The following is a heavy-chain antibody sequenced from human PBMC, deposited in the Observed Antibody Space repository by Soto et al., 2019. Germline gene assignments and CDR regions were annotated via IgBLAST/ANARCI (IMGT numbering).Heavy chain of an antibody. Sequence: GGSLRLSCAASGFTVSSNYMSWVRQAPGKGLEWVSVIYSGGSTYYADSVKGRFTISRHNSKNTLYLQMNSLRAEDTAVYYCARESPRYCSGGSCYSDDAFDIWGQGTMVTVSS. CDR3: ARESPRYCSGGSCYSDDAFDI. J-gene: IGHJ3*02. V-gene: IGHV3-53*04. CDR1: GFTVSSNY. CDR2: IYSGGST. D-gene: IGHD2-15*01.